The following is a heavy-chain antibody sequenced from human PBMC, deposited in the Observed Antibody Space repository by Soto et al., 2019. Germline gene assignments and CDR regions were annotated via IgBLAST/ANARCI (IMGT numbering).Heavy chain of an antibody. D-gene: IGHD3-10*01. CDR1: GFTFSTYA. Sequence: GGSRRLSCAACGFTFSTYAMSWVRRAPGKGLEWVSTLSGSGGSTYYADSVKGRFTISRDSSKNTLYLQMNSLRADDTAVYYCARARGSVRAFDECGQGTLVTLSS. V-gene: IGHV3-23*01. CDR2: LSGSGGST. CDR3: ARARGSVRAFDE. J-gene: IGHJ4*02.